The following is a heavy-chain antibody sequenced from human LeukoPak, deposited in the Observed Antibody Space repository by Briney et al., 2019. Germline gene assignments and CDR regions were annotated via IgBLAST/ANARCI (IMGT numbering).Heavy chain of an antibody. CDR2: IHDTGST. D-gene: IGHD2-2*01. V-gene: IGHV4-59*11. CDR3: ARFSSGCSTSSCYLTY. CDR1: GGSLSSHY. J-gene: IGHJ4*02. Sequence: SETLSLTCTVSGGSLSSHYWSWIRQPPGKGLELIGHIHDTGSTFYNPSLRGRVTISLDTSNNQFSLKLTSMTAADTAVYYCARFSSGCSTSSCYLTYWGQGTLVTVS.